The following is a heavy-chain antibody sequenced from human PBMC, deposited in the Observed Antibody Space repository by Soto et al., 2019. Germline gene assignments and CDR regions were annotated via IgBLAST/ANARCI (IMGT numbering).Heavy chain of an antibody. Sequence: VQLLESGGGLVQPGGSLGLSCAGSGFTFANYAMSWVRQALGKGLEWVSVLSNSGGTTYYADSVKGRFTISRDNFKNTLYLQLDSLRAEDTAIYYCARFEGGASGTYGLDVWGQGTTVTVSS. D-gene: IGHD3-10*01. CDR1: GFTFANYA. CDR2: LSNSGGTT. J-gene: IGHJ6*02. CDR3: ARFEGGASGTYGLDV. V-gene: IGHV3-23*01.